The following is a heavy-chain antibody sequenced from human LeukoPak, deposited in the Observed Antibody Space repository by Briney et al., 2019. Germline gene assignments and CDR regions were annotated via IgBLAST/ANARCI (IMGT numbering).Heavy chain of an antibody. D-gene: IGHD4-17*01. Sequence: GGSLRLSCAASGFTFSSYSMNWVRQAPGKGLEWVSVIYSGGSTYYADSVKGRFTISRDNSKNTLYLQMNSLRVEDTAVYYCAKDNLDGDYVFDYWGQGTLVTVSS. J-gene: IGHJ4*02. V-gene: IGHV3-53*01. CDR2: IYSGGST. CDR1: GFTFSSYS. CDR3: AKDNLDGDYVFDY.